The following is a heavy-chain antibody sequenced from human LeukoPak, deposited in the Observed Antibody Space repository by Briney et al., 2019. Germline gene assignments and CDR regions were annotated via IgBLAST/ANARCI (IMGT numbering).Heavy chain of an antibody. Sequence: PSGTLSLTCGVSGXSVTSTNWWTWVRQPPGKGLEWIGEVHLDGRTNYNPSLKSRLTMSVDLSENHISLKLTSVTAADTAVYYCAREGGFYRPLDYSGQGTLVTVSS. CDR1: GXSVTSTNW. D-gene: IGHD6-25*01. CDR3: AREGGFYRPLDY. CDR2: VHLDGRT. V-gene: IGHV4-4*02. J-gene: IGHJ4*02.